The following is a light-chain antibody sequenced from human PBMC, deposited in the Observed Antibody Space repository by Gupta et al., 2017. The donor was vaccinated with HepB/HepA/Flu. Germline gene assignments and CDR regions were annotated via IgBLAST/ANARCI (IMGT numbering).Light chain of an antibody. V-gene: IGKV1-39*01. CDR2: AAS. Sequence: DIQMTQSPSSLSASVGDRVTITCRASQSMSSYLNRYQQKPRKAPKLLIYAASSWQSGVPSRLSGSGSGRDLTLTIRSRQPEDFTAYYLQQSYGALFLTCGDGTKVDIK. J-gene: IGKJ3*01. CDR1: QSMSSY. CDR3: QQSYGALFLT.